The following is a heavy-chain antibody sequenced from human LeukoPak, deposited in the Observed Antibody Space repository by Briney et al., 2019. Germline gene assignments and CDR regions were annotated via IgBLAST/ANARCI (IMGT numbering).Heavy chain of an antibody. V-gene: IGHV3-11*01. CDR1: GFTFSDYY. CDR3: ARETYDSSGYPLDY. Sequence: PGGSLRLSCAASGFTFSDYYMSWIRQAPGKGLEWVSYISSSGSTVYYADSVKGRFTISRDNAKNSLYLQMNSLRAEDTAVYYCARETYDSSGYPLDYWGQGTLVTVSS. J-gene: IGHJ4*02. D-gene: IGHD3-22*01. CDR2: ISSSGSTV.